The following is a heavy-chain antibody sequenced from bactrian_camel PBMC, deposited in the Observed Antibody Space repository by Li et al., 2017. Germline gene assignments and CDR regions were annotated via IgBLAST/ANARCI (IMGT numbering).Heavy chain of an antibody. CDR3: TKDRSYGTRNWVQST. Sequence: HVQLVESGGGSVQTGGSLRLSCTAVGYVYGSNCVGWFRQAPGKEREGVAAIMVLGSTTYYADSVKGRFTISRDNAKNTLYLQMNTLQPEDTAMYYCTKDRSYGTRNWVQSTRGQGTQVTVS. J-gene: IGHJ4*01. V-gene: IGHV3S1*01. D-gene: IGHD3*01. CDR2: IMVLGSTT. CDR1: GYVYGSNC.